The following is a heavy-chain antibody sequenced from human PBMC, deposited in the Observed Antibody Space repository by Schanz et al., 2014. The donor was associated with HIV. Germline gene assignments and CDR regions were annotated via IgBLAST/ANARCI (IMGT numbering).Heavy chain of an antibody. CDR1: GFTFDSYG. CDR3: AKDANYYDTKYRGKGNYYYYYGMDV. J-gene: IGHJ6*02. D-gene: IGHD3-22*01. CDR2: ISYDGRNK. Sequence: QVRLVESGGGVVRPGRSLRLSCAASGFTFDSYGMHWVRRAPGKGLEWVAVISYDGRNKYYADSVKGRFTISRDNSKNTLYLQVKSLRAEDTAVYYCAKDANYYDTKYRGKGNYYYYYGMDVWGQGTTVSVSS. V-gene: IGHV3-30*18.